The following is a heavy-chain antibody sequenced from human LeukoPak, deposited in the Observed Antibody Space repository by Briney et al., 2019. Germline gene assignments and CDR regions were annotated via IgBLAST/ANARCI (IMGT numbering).Heavy chain of an antibody. CDR1: GGSISSYY. J-gene: IGHJ5*02. Sequence: TASETLSLTCTVSGGSISSYYWSWIRQPPGKGLEWIGYIYYSGSTNYNPSLKSRVTISVDTSKNQFSLKLSSATAADTAVYYCARQRGRWLQLSWFDPWGQGTLVTVSS. CDR2: IYYSGST. CDR3: ARQRGRWLQLSWFDP. D-gene: IGHD5-24*01. V-gene: IGHV4-59*08.